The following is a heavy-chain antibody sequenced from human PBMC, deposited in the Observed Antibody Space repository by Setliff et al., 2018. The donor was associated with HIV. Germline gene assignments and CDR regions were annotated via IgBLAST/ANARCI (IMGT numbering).Heavy chain of an antibody. V-gene: IGHV1-18*01. CDR1: GYTFTSYG. CDR2: ISAYNGNT. J-gene: IGHJ5*02. CDR3: ASSVDNYGDNRWFDP. Sequence: ASVKVSCKASGYTFTSYGISWVRQAPGQGLEWMGWISAYNGNTNYAQNFQGRVTMTTDTSTSTVYMELRRLRSDDTAVYYCASSVDNYGDNRWFDPWGQGTLVTVSS. D-gene: IGHD4-17*01.